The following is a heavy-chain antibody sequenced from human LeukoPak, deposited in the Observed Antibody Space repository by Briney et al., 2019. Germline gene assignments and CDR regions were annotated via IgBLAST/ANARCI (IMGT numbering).Heavy chain of an antibody. Sequence: GEPLKISCKGSGYSFTTYWIGWVRQMPGKGLEWMEIIYPGDSDTRYSPSFQGQVTISADKASSTAYLQWSSLTASDTAMYYCARTVGYCSGGSCASFDYWGQGTLVIVSS. D-gene: IGHD2-15*01. CDR1: GYSFTTYW. V-gene: IGHV5-51*01. CDR2: IYPGDSDT. CDR3: ARTVGYCSGGSCASFDY. J-gene: IGHJ4*02.